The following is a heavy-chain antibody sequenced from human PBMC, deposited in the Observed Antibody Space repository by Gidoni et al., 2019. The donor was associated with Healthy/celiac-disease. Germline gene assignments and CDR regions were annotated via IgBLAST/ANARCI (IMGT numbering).Heavy chain of an antibody. Sequence: QAQLVQPGAEVKKPGSSVKVSCQASGGSFSSYAISWVRQAPGQGLDWMGRIIPILGIANYAQKFQGRVTITADKSTSTAYMELSSLRSEDTAVYYCARSPYGMDVWVQGTTVTVSS. J-gene: IGHJ6*02. CDR1: GGSFSSYA. CDR2: IIPILGIA. V-gene: IGHV1-69*04. CDR3: ARSPYGMDV.